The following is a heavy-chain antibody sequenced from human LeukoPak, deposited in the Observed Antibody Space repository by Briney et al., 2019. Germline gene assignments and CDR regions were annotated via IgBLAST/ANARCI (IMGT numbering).Heavy chain of an antibody. V-gene: IGHV3-7*01. CDR2: VRGDASRL. Sequence: GGSLRLSCVASGFSIGPFWMTWVRQAPGKGLEWVANVRGDASRLYYVDSVKGRFTISRDNAKNSLYLQMSNLRAEDTSVYYCARDRNYCSSDRCYDVFDIWGQGTMVTVSS. CDR3: ARDRNYCSSDRCYDVFDI. J-gene: IGHJ3*02. CDR1: GFSIGPFW. D-gene: IGHD6-19*01.